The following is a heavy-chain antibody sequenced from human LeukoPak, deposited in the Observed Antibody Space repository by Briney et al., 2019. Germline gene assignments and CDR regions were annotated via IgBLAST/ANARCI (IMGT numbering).Heavy chain of an antibody. Sequence: GSLRLSCAASGFTFSTYWMSWVRQAPGKGLEWVANIKQDGSEKYYVDSVKGRFTISRDNAKNSLYLQMNSLRAEDTALDYCVLRGVVKPYWGQGTLVTVSS. CDR3: VLRGVVKPY. J-gene: IGHJ4*02. CDR2: IKQDGSEK. D-gene: IGHD3-10*01. CDR1: GFTFSTYW. V-gene: IGHV3-7*01.